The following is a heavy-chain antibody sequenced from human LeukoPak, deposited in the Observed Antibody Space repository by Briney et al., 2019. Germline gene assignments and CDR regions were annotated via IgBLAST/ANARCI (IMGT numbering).Heavy chain of an antibody. CDR3: AKDDYDDTSGYRD. V-gene: IGHV3-30*18. J-gene: IGHJ4*02. Sequence: GGSLRLACAASGFTFSSYGMHWVRQAPGKGLEWVAVISYDVGKKYYADSVKGRFTISRDNSKNTLYLQMNSLRAEDTAVYYCAKDDYDDTSGYRDWGQGTLVTVSS. CDR1: GFTFSSYG. CDR2: ISYDVGKK. D-gene: IGHD3-22*01.